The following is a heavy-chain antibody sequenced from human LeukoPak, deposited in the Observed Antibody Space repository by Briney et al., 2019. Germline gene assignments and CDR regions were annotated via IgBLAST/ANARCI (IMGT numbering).Heavy chain of an antibody. Sequence: GGSLRLSCAASGFTFSSHGMHWVRQAPGKGLEWVAVIWYDGSKRYYADSVKGRFTISRDDSKNTLYLQMNSLRDEDTAIYYCARGTASSFDYWGQGTLVTVSS. J-gene: IGHJ4*02. V-gene: IGHV3-33*01. CDR3: ARGTASSFDY. D-gene: IGHD2/OR15-2a*01. CDR1: GFTFSSHG. CDR2: IWYDGSKR.